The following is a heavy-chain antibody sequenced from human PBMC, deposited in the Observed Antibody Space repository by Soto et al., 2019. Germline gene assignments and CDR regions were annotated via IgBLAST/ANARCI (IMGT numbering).Heavy chain of an antibody. CDR1: GGSISSSNW. J-gene: IGHJ4*02. CDR2: IYHSGSN. D-gene: IGHD3-22*01. Sequence: QVQLQESGPGLVKPSGTLSLTCAVSGGSISSSNWWSWVRQPPGKGLEWIGEIYHSGSNNYNPSLKSRVTISVDKSKNQFSLKLSSVTAADTAVYYCARGRTYYYDSSGYYWDYWGQGTLVTVSS. V-gene: IGHV4-4*02. CDR3: ARGRTYYYDSSGYYWDY.